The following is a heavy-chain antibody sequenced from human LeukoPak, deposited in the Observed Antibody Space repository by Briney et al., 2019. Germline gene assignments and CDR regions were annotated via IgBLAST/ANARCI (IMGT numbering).Heavy chain of an antibody. J-gene: IGHJ4*02. CDR1: GFTFSSYW. CDR2: IKTDGSEK. Sequence: GGSLRLSCEASGFTFSSYWMSWVRQAPGKGLEWVANIKTDGSEKYYVDSVKGRFTISRDNAKNSLYLQVNSLRAEDTAVYYCARDHYYYGSGSYYNPLGYWGQGTLVTVSS. V-gene: IGHV3-7*03. D-gene: IGHD3-10*01. CDR3: ARDHYYYGSGSYYNPLGY.